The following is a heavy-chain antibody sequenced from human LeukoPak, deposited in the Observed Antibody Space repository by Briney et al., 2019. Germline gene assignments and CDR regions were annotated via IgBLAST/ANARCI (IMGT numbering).Heavy chain of an antibody. Sequence: SDTLSLTCTVSGGSISSYYWSWIRQPAGKGLEWIGRIYTSGSTNYNPSLKSRVTMSVDTSKNQFSLKLSSVTAADTAVYYCARASKSGYCSGGSCNLFDYWGQGTLVTVSS. J-gene: IGHJ4*02. D-gene: IGHD2-15*01. CDR3: ARASKSGYCSGGSCNLFDY. V-gene: IGHV4-4*07. CDR1: GGSISSYY. CDR2: IYTSGST.